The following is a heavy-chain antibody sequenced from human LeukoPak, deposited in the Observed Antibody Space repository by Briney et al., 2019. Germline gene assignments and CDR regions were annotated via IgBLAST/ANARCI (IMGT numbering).Heavy chain of an antibody. D-gene: IGHD2-2*01. CDR1: GFTFSSFA. J-gene: IGHJ4*02. CDR2: ISASGGTT. Sequence: GGSLRLSCAASGFTFSSFAMSWVRQAPGKGLEWVAAISASGGTTYYADSVRGRFTISRDNSKSTLTLHMNSLRAGDTAVFYCAKDREFCTSTTCFYDYWGQGTLVTVSS. V-gene: IGHV3-23*01. CDR3: AKDREFCTSTTCFYDY.